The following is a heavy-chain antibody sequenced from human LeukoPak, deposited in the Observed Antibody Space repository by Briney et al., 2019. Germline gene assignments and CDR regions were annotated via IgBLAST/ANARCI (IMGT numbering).Heavy chain of an antibody. Sequence: PSETLSLTCTVSGGSTSSYYWSWIRQPAGKGLEWIGRIDTSGRTNYNPSLKSRVTMSVDTSKNQLSLKLSSVTAADTAVYYCARDAAAGTSIDYLDYWGQGTLVTVSS. D-gene: IGHD6-13*01. CDR1: GGSTSSYY. V-gene: IGHV4-4*07. CDR3: ARDAAAGTSIDYLDY. CDR2: IDTSGRT. J-gene: IGHJ4*02.